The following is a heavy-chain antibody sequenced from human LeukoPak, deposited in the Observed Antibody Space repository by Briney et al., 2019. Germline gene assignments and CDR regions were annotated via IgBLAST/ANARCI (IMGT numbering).Heavy chain of an antibody. D-gene: IGHD2-2*01. CDR1: GYTFTGYY. J-gene: IGHJ6*02. CDR3: ARFREYQLLSYYYYGMDV. V-gene: IGHV1-18*04. CDR2: ISAYNGNT. Sequence: ASVKVSCKASGYTFTGYYMHWVRQAPGQGLEWMGWISAYNGNTNYAQKLQGRVTMTTDTSTSTAYMELRSLRSDDTAVYYCARFREYQLLSYYYYGMDVWGQGTTVTASS.